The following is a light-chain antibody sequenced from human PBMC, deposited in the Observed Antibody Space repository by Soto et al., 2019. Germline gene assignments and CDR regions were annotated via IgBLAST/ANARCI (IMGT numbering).Light chain of an antibody. CDR3: QQYNYWPPLT. CDR2: DAY. J-gene: IGKJ4*01. CDR1: QSVSSN. V-gene: IGKV3-15*01. Sequence: ETVMTQSPATLSVSPGERASLSCRASQSVSSNLAWYQQKPVRAPRLLIYDAYTRATGIPARFSGSGSGTEFTLTINRLQSEDFAVYYCQQYNYWPPLTFGGGTKVDI.